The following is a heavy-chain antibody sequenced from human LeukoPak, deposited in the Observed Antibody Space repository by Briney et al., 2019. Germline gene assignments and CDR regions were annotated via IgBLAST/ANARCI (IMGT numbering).Heavy chain of an antibody. J-gene: IGHJ4*02. V-gene: IGHV1-3*01. D-gene: IGHD1-26*01. CDR2: ISAGNGNT. Sequence: ASVKVSCKASGGTFTSYTIHWVRQAPGQRLEWMGWISAGNGNTKYSQNFQGRVTFISNTSATTAFMELSSLRSEDAAVYYCARDSGSGSNDYWGQGTLVTVSS. CDR1: GGTFTSYT. CDR3: ARDSGSGSNDY.